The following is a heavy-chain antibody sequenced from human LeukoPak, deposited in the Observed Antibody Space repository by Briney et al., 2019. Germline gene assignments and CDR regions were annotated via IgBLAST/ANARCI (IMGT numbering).Heavy chain of an antibody. CDR1: GGSISSYY. J-gene: IGHJ4*02. CDR3: ARVIAAAGSDYFDY. CDR2: ISNSGST. D-gene: IGHD6-13*01. V-gene: IGHV4-59*01. Sequence: PSETLSLTCTVSGGSISSYYWSWIRQLPGKGLEWIGYISNSGSTNYNPSLKSRVTISIDTSKNQCSLKVSSVTAADAAVYYCARVIAAAGSDYFDYWGQGTLVTVSS.